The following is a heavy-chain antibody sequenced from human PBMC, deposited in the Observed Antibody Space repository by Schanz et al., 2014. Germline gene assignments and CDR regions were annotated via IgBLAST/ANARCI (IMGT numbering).Heavy chain of an antibody. CDR3: ARHNRVWFGKEGC. V-gene: IGHV4-39*01. Sequence: QLQMQTSGPGLVRPWETLSLTCTVSGGSISDSGAYWGWFRQTPGKGLEWIANLFYGGSKYYNPSFEGGVTMSVDASNNQYSLWLGSGTAADTGVYYCARHNRVWFGKEGCWGQGTLVTVSS. J-gene: IGHJ4*02. CDR1: GGSISDSGAY. CDR2: LFYGGSK. D-gene: IGHD3-10*01.